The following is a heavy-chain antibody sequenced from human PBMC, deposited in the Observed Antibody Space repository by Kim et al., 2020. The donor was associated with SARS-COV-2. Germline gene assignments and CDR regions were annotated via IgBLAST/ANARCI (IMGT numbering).Heavy chain of an antibody. CDR2: ISGSAGST. D-gene: IGHD6-19*01. CDR1: GFTFSNYD. CDR3: AKDLMYSSGWFVP. V-gene: IGHV3-23*01. J-gene: IGHJ5*02. Sequence: GGSLRLSCTASGFTFSNYDMSWVRQAPGKGLEWVASISGSAGSTYYADSVKGRFTISRDNSKNTLYVQMNTLRAEDTAMYYCAKDLMYSSGWFVPWGQGT.